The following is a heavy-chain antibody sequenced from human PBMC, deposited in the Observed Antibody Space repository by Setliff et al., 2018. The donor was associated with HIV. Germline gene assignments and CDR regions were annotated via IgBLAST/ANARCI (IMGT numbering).Heavy chain of an antibody. D-gene: IGHD3-3*01. CDR3: AKSRTIYGEVIIQWAYMDV. Sequence: GGSLRLSCVASGFAFSDFSMFWARQAPGKGLEWVAVISFDGSHKYYADSLKGRFTISRDNSINTIYLQMNSLRNEDTAVYYCAKSRTIYGEVIIQWAYMDVWGQGTTVTVSS. J-gene: IGHJ6*02. V-gene: IGHV3-30*04. CDR2: ISFDGSHK. CDR1: GFAFSDFS.